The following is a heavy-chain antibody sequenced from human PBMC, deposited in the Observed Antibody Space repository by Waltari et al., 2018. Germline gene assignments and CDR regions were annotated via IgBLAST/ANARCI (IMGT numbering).Heavy chain of an antibody. CDR2: IRNDGSNR. J-gene: IGHJ6*03. V-gene: IGHV3-30*02. D-gene: IGHD1-1*01. CDR1: GVTCSSAG. Sequence: QVQLVESVGGVVQRGGSLILSSTPPGVTCSSAGMHWVRQAPGKELEWVAFIRNDGSNRYYADSVKGRFTISRDNPKNTLYLPMNSLRGEDTAVSYCAKTRIQPYIHAWGNGTTVTVSS. CDR3: AKTRIQPYIHA.